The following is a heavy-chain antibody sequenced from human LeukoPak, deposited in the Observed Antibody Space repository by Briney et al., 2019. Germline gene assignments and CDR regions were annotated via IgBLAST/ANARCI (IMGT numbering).Heavy chain of an antibody. Sequence: ASVKVSCKASGYTFTGYYMHWVRQAPGQGLEWMGIINPSGGSTSYAQKFQGRVTMTRDTSTSTVYMELSSLRSEDTAVYYCARDLPDYYDSSGYPPGDYWGQGTLVTVSS. D-gene: IGHD3-22*01. J-gene: IGHJ4*02. CDR3: ARDLPDYYDSSGYPPGDY. CDR1: GYTFTGYY. CDR2: INPSGGST. V-gene: IGHV1-46*01.